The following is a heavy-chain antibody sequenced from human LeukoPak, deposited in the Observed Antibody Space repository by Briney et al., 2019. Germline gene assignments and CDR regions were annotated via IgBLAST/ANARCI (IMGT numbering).Heavy chain of an antibody. V-gene: IGHV3-23*01. CDR2: ISGDGGDT. CDR1: GFTFSSYA. J-gene: IGHJ4*02. D-gene: IGHD6-19*01. Sequence: PGGSLRLSCAASGFTFSSYAMNWVRQAPRKGLEWVSTISGDGGDTHYADSVRGRFTISRANSKNTVFLQMNSLRAADTAVYYCAKSGSRDWDYFDYWGQGTLVTAS. CDR3: AKSGSRDWDYFDY.